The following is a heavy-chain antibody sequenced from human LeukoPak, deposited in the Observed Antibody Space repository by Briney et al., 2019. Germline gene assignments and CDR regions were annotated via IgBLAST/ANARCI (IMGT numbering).Heavy chain of an antibody. D-gene: IGHD5-18*01. CDR2: MYSSGTT. V-gene: IGHV4-39*01. J-gene: IGHJ4*02. CDR3: ARHSSVYSYGHAPFDY. Sequence: SETLSLTCTVSGGSLSSSSYYWGWIRQPPGKGLEWIGSMYSSGTTYYNPSLKSRVTMSADTSKNQFSLKLNSVTAADTAVFYCARHSSVYSYGHAPFDYWGQGTLVTVSS. CDR1: GGSLSSSSYY.